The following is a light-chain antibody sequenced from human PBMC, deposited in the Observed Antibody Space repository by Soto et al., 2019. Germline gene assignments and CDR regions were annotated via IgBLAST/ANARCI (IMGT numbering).Light chain of an antibody. CDR1: SSDVGTYDL. CDR3: CSYASSGTFV. V-gene: IGLV2-23*03. Sequence: QSALTQPASVSGSPGQSITISCTGTSSDVGTYDLVSWYQQHPGRAPKLMIYEGSKRPSGVSNRFSGSKSGNTASLTISGLQAEDEADYYCCSYASSGTFVFGTGTKFTVL. J-gene: IGLJ1*01. CDR2: EGS.